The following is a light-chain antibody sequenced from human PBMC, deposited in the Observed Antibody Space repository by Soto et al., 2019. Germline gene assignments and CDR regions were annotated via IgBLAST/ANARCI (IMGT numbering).Light chain of an antibody. CDR1: QSVSSNY. CDR3: QQYGTSFWT. CDR2: GAS. J-gene: IGKJ1*01. V-gene: IGKV3-20*01. Sequence: DIVLTQSPGTLSLSPGERATLSCRTSQSVSSNYLAWYQQKPGQAPRLLIYGASHRATGIPDRFSGSGSGADFTLTISRLEPEDFAVYYCQQYGTSFWTFGQGTKVEIK.